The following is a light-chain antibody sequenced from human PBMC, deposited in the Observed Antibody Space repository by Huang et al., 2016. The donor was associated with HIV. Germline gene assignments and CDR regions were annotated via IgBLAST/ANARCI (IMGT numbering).Light chain of an antibody. CDR1: QSVSSF. CDR3: QQRSNWIT. V-gene: IGKV3-11*01. CDR2: DAS. Sequence: EIVLTQSPATLSLSPGERATLSCRASQSVSSFLAWYQQKPGQAPRLLIHDASNRATGIPARFSGGGSGTDFTITISSREPEDFAIYYCQQRSNWITFGQGTRLEIK. J-gene: IGKJ5*01.